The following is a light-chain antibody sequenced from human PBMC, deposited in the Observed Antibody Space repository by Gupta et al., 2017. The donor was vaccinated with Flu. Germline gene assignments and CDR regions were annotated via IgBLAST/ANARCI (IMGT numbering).Light chain of an antibody. CDR2: AAS. CDR1: QDISSY. CDR3: QKYNSAPPA. J-gene: IGKJ4*01. Sequence: ASQDISSYVAWYQQKSGKVPKLLIYAASTLQSGVPSRFSASGSGTAFSLTITSLQPEDVATYYCQKYNSAPPAFGGGTKVEIK. V-gene: IGKV1-27*01.